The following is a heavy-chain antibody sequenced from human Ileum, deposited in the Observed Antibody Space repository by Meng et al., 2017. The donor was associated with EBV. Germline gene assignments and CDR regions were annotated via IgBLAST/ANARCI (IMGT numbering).Heavy chain of an antibody. CDR2: MYDSENA. V-gene: IGHV4-61*03. CDR1: GGSVSSNDYH. CDR3: AYYFVGRGGPGS. J-gene: IGHJ5*02. D-gene: IGHD3-9*01. Sequence: QVEPPESGPGMVKPSETLSLPCSVSGGSVSSNDYHWSWIRQPPGKGLEWIGCMYDSENAKYNPSLNSRVTISIDTTRNHFVLKLTSVTAADTAVYYCAYYFVGRGGPGSWGQGTLVTVSS.